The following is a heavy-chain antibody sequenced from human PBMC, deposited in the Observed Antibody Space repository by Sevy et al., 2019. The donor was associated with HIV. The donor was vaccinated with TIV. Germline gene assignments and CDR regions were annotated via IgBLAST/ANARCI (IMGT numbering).Heavy chain of an antibody. CDR2: INHSGNT. Sequence: SETLSLTCAVYGGSFSGYFWTWIRQPPGERLEWIGEINHSGNTNYNPSLKSRVTISVDTSKNQFSLQLTSVTAADTAIYYCARYGSGYYGGHNLDYFDYWGQGDLVTVSS. V-gene: IGHV4-34*01. J-gene: IGHJ4*02. CDR1: GGSFSGYF. CDR3: ARYGSGYYGGHNLDYFDY. D-gene: IGHD5-12*01.